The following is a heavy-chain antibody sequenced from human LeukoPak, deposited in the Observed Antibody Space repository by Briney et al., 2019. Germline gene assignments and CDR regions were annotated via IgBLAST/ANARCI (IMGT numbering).Heavy chain of an antibody. CDR1: GYTFTSYD. D-gene: IGHD3-10*01. J-gene: IGHJ5*02. V-gene: IGHV1-8*01. Sequence: ASVKVSCKASGYTFTSYDINWVRQASGQRFEWMGWMSPESGSTGYAQKFQGRVAMTRNTSISTAYMELSSLRSEDSAVYYCARGLPSGRTTWGQGTLVTVSS. CDR2: MSPESGST. CDR3: ARGLPSGRTT.